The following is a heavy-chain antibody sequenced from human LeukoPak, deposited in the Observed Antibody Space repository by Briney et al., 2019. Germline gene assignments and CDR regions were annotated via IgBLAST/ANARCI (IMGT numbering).Heavy chain of an antibody. CDR3: ARVDFGEYLNWFDP. CDR2: IYTSGST. CDR1: GGSISSGSYY. Sequence: SQTLSLTCTVSGGSISSGSYYWSWIRQPAGKGLEWIGRIYTSGSTNYNPSLKSRVTISVDTSKNHFSLQLNSVTPEDTAVYFCARVDFGEYLNWFDPWGQGTLVTVSS. D-gene: IGHD3-10*01. J-gene: IGHJ5*02. V-gene: IGHV4-61*02.